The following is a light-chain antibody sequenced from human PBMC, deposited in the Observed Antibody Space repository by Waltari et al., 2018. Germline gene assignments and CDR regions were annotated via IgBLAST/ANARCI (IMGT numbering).Light chain of an antibody. V-gene: IGLV1-40*01. Sequence: QSVLTQPPSVSGAPGQTVTISCTGSRSNIGAVYDVHWYQQVPGTAPNLPIFPNNTRPSGVPDRFSGSKAGTSASRAITGLRAEDEAYYYCQSYDSSLSGPVVFGGGTRLIVL. CDR1: RSNIGAVYD. CDR2: PNN. J-gene: IGLJ2*01. CDR3: QSYDSSLSGPVV.